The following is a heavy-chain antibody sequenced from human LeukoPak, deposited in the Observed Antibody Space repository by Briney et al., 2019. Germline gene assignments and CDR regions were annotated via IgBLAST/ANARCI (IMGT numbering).Heavy chain of an antibody. CDR1: GYSFSSYW. D-gene: IGHD5-24*01. Sequence: GESLKISCKGSGYSFSSYWIGWVRQTPEKGLEWMGVIYPGDSDTRYSPSFQGQVTISADKSISTAHLQWSSLKASDTAMYYCARRSDGSRWPNWGQGTLIIVSS. J-gene: IGHJ4*02. V-gene: IGHV5-51*01. CDR3: ARRSDGSRWPN. CDR2: IYPGDSDT.